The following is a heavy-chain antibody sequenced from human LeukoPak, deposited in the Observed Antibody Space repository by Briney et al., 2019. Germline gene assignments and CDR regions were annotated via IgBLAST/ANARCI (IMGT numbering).Heavy chain of an antibody. Sequence: ASVKVSCKASGYTFTGYYMHWVRQAPGQGLEWMGIINPSGGSTSYAQKFQGRVTMTRDTSTSTVYMELSSLRSEDTAVYYCAIPARAAAGTKGYWFDPWGQGTLVTVSS. CDR1: GYTFTGYY. V-gene: IGHV1-46*01. CDR3: AIPARAAAGTKGYWFDP. J-gene: IGHJ5*02. CDR2: INPSGGST. D-gene: IGHD6-13*01.